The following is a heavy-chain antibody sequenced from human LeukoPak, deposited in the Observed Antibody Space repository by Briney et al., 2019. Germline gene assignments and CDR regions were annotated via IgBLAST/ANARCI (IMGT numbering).Heavy chain of an antibody. CDR2: IRHDGSNK. D-gene: IGHD6-13*01. CDR1: GFTFSSYG. CDR3: ARTRIKQQLVYFGRPAYYMDV. Sequence: GGSLRLSCAAPGFTFSSYGMHWVRQAPGKGLEWVAFIRHDGSNKYYADPVKGRFTISRDNSKNTLFLQMNSLRAEDTAVYYCARTRIKQQLVYFGRPAYYMDVWGKGTTVTVSS. V-gene: IGHV3-30*02. J-gene: IGHJ6*03.